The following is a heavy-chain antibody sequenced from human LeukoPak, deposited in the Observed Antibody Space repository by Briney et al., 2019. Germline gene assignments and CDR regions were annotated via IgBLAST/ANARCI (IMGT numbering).Heavy chain of an antibody. V-gene: IGHV4-4*02. J-gene: IGHJ4*01. Sequence: PSETLSLTCVVSGGSVSDSFEHYWCWVRQPPGKGFEWIAEVHHTGRTIYSPSFARRVTISPDTSTNQVFLKLTSVTAADTAVYYCARGSDYSWGGWGQGTLVTVSS. CDR1: GGSVSDSFEHY. CDR3: ARGSDYSWGG. D-gene: IGHD3-3*01. CDR2: VHHTGRT.